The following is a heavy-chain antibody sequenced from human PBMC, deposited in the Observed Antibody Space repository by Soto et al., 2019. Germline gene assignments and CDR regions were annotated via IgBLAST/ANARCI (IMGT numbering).Heavy chain of an antibody. D-gene: IGHD4-17*01. Sequence: ASETLSLTCNVSNSPISDFYWSWFRQPPGQGLEWVGYIYYTGTTTYNPSLRSRVDISIDASKSQFSLDLRSVTAADTAVYYCARRYGPSFYYWGQGTLVTVSS. CDR3: ARRYGPSFYY. CDR1: NSPISDFY. CDR2: IYYTGTT. V-gene: IGHV4-59*08. J-gene: IGHJ4*02.